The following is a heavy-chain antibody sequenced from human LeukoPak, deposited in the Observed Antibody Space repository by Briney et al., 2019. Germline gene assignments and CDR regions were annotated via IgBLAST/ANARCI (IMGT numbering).Heavy chain of an antibody. Sequence: AASVKVSCKASGGTFSSYAISWVRQAPGQGLEWMGWINPNSGDTNYAQKFQGRVTMTRDTSISTAYMELTSLRSDDTAVYYCARDEYVLTSFDPWGQGTLVTVSS. V-gene: IGHV1-2*02. J-gene: IGHJ5*02. D-gene: IGHD3-16*01. CDR1: GGTFSSYA. CDR2: INPNSGDT. CDR3: ARDEYVLTSFDP.